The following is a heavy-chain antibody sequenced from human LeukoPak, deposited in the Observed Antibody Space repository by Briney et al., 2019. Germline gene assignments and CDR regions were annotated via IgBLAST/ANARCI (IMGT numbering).Heavy chain of an antibody. V-gene: IGHV1-2*02. D-gene: IGHD3-22*01. CDR3: ARTYYYDSSGYPFDY. Sequence: ASVKVSCKASGYTFTAYYMHWVRQAPGQGLEWMGWINPNSGDTNYAQKFQGRVTMTSDTSISTAYMELRSLRSDDTAVYYCARTYYYDSSGYPFDYWGQGTLVTVSS. CDR2: INPNSGDT. J-gene: IGHJ4*02. CDR1: GYTFTAYY.